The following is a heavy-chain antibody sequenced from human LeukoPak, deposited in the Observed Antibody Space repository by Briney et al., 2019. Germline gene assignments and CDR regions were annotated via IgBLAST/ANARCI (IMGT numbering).Heavy chain of an antibody. CDR2: IIPIFGTA. CDR3: ASSGGELLRSPFDY. Sequence: GASVKVSCKASGGTFSSYAISWVRQAPGQGLEWMGGIIPIFGTANYAQKFQGRVTITTDESTSTAYMELSSLRSEVTAVYYCASSGGELLRSPFDYWGQGTLVTVSS. V-gene: IGHV1-69*05. D-gene: IGHD1-26*01. CDR1: GGTFSSYA. J-gene: IGHJ4*02.